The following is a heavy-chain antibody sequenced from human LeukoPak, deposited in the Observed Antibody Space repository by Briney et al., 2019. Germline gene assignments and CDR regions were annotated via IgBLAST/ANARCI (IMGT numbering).Heavy chain of an antibody. CDR3: ARDGYYDSSGKGLYAFDI. CDR1: GFTVSSHG. J-gene: IGHJ3*02. Sequence: GGSLRLSCAASGFTVSSHGMTWVRQARGKGLEWVSGISGSGGSTYYADSVKGRFTISRDNSKNTLYLQMNSLRVEDTAVYYCARDGYYDSSGKGLYAFDIWGQGTMVTVSS. D-gene: IGHD3-22*01. V-gene: IGHV3-23*01. CDR2: ISGSGGST.